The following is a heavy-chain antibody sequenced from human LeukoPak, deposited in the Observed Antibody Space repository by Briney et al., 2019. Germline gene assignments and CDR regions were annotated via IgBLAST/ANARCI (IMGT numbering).Heavy chain of an antibody. CDR2: IYTSGST. D-gene: IGHD3-10*01. V-gene: IGHV4-61*02. Sequence: SQTLSLTCTVSGGSISSASYYWSWIRQPAGKGLEWIGRIYTSGSTNYSPSLRSRVTISVDTSKNEFSLKLSSVTAADTAVYYCVRDRFYSRSGSYQIFDSWGQGTLVTVSS. J-gene: IGHJ4*02. CDR3: VRDRFYSRSGSYQIFDS. CDR1: GGSISSASYY.